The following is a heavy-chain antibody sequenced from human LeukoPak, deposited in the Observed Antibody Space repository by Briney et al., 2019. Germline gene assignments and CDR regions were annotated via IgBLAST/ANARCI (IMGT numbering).Heavy chain of an antibody. CDR2: ISSSGSTI. J-gene: IGHJ4*02. CDR1: GFTFSSYE. D-gene: IGHD6-19*01. V-gene: IGHV3-48*03. CDR3: AKGRSYSSGWYLVDY. Sequence: GGSLRLSCAASGFTFSSYEMNWVRQAPGKGLEWVSYISSSGSTIYYADSVKSRFTISRDNSKNTLYLQMNSLRAEDTAVYYCAKGRSYSSGWYLVDYWGQGTLVTVSS.